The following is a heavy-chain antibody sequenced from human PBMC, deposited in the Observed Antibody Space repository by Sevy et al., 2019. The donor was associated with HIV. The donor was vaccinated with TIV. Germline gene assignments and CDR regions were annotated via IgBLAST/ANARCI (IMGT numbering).Heavy chain of an antibody. CDR2: ISGSGGST. J-gene: IGHJ3*02. V-gene: IGHV3-23*01. CDR1: GFTFSSYA. Sequence: GGSLRLSCAASGFTFSSYAMSWVRQAPGKGLEWVSAISGSGGSTYYADSVKGRFNISRDNSKNTPYLQMNSLRAEDTAVYYCAKPTLIVVVITPDAFDIWGQGTMVTVSS. D-gene: IGHD3-22*01. CDR3: AKPTLIVVVITPDAFDI.